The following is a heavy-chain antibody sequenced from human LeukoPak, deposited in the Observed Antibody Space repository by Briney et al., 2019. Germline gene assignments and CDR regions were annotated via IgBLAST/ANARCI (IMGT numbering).Heavy chain of an antibody. D-gene: IGHD1-26*01. CDR3: ARGWATVDD. CDR2: ISSSSSYI. V-gene: IGHV3-21*01. Sequence: GGSLRLSCAASGFTFSSYSMNWVRQAPGKGLEWVSSISSSSSYIYYADSVKGRFTISRDNAKNSLFLLMNSLRAEDTAVYYCARGWATVDDWGQGTLVTVSS. J-gene: IGHJ4*02. CDR1: GFTFSSYS.